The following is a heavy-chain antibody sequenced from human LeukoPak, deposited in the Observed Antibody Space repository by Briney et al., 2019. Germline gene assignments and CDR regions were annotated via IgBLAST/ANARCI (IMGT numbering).Heavy chain of an antibody. CDR2: IRYDGSNK. D-gene: IGHD1-7*01. CDR1: GFTFSSYA. CDR3: AGAHNWKYGTFDY. J-gene: IGHJ4*02. Sequence: GGSLRLSCAASGFTFSSYAMSWVRQAPGKGLEWVAFIRYDGSNKYYADSVKGRFTISRDNSKNSLYLQMNSLRVEDTAVYYCAGAHNWKYGTFDYWGQGTLVTVSS. V-gene: IGHV3-33*08.